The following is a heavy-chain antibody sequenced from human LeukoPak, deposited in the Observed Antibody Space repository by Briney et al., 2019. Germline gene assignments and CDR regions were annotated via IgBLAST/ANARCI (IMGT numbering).Heavy chain of an antibody. D-gene: IGHD3-3*01. Sequence: PSETLSLTCNVSGGSISSYYWSWIRQPAGKGLEWIGRIYTSGSTNYNPSLKSRVTMSVDTSKNQFSLKLSSVTAANTAVYYCVAGTPIFGVEPYYMDVWGKGTTVTVSS. CDR1: GGSISSYY. V-gene: IGHV4-4*07. CDR3: VAGTPIFGVEPYYMDV. J-gene: IGHJ6*03. CDR2: IYTSGST.